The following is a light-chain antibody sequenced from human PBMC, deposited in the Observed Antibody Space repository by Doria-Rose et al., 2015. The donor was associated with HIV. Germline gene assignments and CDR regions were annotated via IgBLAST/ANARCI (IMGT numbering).Light chain of an antibody. CDR2: KAS. J-gene: IGKJ1*01. CDR3: QHFDKYFSWT. Sequence: DIQVTQSPSTLSASVGDRVTITCRASQSISNWLAWYQQKPGQAPKLLIYKASTLLSGVPSRFRGSGSGTEFTLTINSLQPDDFATYYCQHFDKYFSWTFGHGTKVDIK. CDR1: QSISNW. V-gene: IGKV1-5*03.